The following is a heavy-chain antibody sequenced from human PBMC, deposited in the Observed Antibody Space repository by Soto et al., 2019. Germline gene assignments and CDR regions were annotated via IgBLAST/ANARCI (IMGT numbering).Heavy chain of an antibody. J-gene: IGHJ4*02. Sequence: ASVKVSCKTSGYTFTSHGISWVRQAPGQGLEWMGWISGYNGNTNYAQKFQGRVTMTTNYAQKFQGRVTMTTDTSTSTVYMELRSLRSDDTAVYYCARGLGLGDCWGQGTLVTASS. V-gene: IGHV1-18*01. CDR2: ISGYNGNT. D-gene: IGHD3-9*01. CDR3: ARGLGLGDC. CDR1: GYTFTSHG.